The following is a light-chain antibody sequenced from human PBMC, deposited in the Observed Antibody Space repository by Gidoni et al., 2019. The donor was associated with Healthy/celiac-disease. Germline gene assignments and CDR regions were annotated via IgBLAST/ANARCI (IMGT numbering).Light chain of an antibody. CDR1: QSGSSN. V-gene: IGKV3-15*01. CDR2: DAS. CDR3: QQYNNWPPQGT. Sequence: EIVMTQCPATLSVSPGGRATLCCRASQSGSSNLAWYQQKPGQAPRHLIYDASTRATGIPARFSGRGSGTGFALAIRSLRSEDFAVYYCQQYNNWPPQGTFGQGTKLEIK. J-gene: IGKJ2*02.